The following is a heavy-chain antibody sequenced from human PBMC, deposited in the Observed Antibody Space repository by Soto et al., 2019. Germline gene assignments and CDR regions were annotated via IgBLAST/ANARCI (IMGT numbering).Heavy chain of an antibody. Sequence: QVQLVESGGGVVQPGRSLRLSCVASGFAFSTYGIHWVRQAPGKGLEWVAVIWYDGSIKYYADSVKGRFTISRDNSKNTLYLQINSLRADDTAVYYCARASGHFDYWGRGTQVTVSS. CDR3: ARASGHFDY. V-gene: IGHV3-33*01. CDR2: IWYDGSIK. D-gene: IGHD5-12*01. J-gene: IGHJ4*02. CDR1: GFAFSTYG.